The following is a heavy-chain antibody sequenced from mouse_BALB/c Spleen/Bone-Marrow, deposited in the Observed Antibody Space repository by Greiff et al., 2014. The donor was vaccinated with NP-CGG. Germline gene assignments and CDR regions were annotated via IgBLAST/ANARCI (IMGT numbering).Heavy chain of an antibody. Sequence: QLVESGGGLVKPGGPLKLSCAASGFTFSDYYIYWLRQTPVKRLEWVATISDGSNYSYYPDSVKGRFTISRDNAKNNLYLQMSSLKSEDTAMYYCARSRMRYGAMDYWGQGTSVTVFS. CDR3: ARSRMRYGAMDY. V-gene: IGHV5-4*02. CDR1: GFTFSDYY. J-gene: IGHJ4*01. D-gene: IGHD2-10*02. CDR2: ISDGSNYS.